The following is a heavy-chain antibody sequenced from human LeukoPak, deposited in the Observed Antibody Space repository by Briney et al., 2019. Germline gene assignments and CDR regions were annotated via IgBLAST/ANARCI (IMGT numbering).Heavy chain of an antibody. V-gene: IGHV3-30*02. CDR2: IRYDGSNK. CDR3: TTEPPMDFFVVLPA. D-gene: IGHD2-2*01. CDR1: GFTFSSYG. Sequence: GGSLRLSCAASGFTFSSYGMHWVRQAPGKGLEWVAFIRYDGSNKYYADSVKGRFTISRDNSKNTLYLQMNSLKTEDTAVYYCTTEPPMDFFVVLPAWGQGTLVTVSS. J-gene: IGHJ5*02.